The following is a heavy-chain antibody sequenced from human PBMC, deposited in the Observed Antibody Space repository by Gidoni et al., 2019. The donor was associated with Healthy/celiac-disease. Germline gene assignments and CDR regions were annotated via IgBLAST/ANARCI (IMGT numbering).Heavy chain of an antibody. CDR1: GFTLCSSA. J-gene: IGHJ6*02. Sequence: VQLVESGGVVVQPGRSLRLSCPASGFTLCSSAMHWVRQAPGKGLEWVAVISYDGSNKYYADSVKGRFTISRDNSKNTLYLQMNSLRAEDTAVYYCVTVKGSDYCYGMDVWGQGTTVTVSS. D-gene: IGHD3-22*01. CDR3: VTVKGSDYCYGMDV. V-gene: IGHV3-30-3*01. CDR2: ISYDGSNK.